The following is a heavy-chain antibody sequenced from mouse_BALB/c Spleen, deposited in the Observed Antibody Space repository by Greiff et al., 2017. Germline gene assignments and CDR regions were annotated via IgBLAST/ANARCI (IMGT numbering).Heavy chain of an antibody. CDR1: GFSLTCYG. V-gene: IGHV2-9*02. Sequence: VHLVESGPGLVAPSQSLSITCTASGFSLTCYGVHWVRQPPGKGLEWLGVLWAGGSTNYNSALMSRLSISKDNSKCQVFLQMNSLQTDDTAMYYCARDHYGYDGYAMDYWGQGTSVTVSS. D-gene: IGHD2-2*01. CDR3: ARDHYGYDGYAMDY. J-gene: IGHJ4*01. CDR2: LWAGGST.